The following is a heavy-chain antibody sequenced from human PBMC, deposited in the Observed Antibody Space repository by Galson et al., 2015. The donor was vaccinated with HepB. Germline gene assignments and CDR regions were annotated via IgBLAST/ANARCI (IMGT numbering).Heavy chain of an antibody. CDR3: ARHPVTLDYYYYGMDV. CDR2: IYPSDSDT. J-gene: IGHJ6*02. CDR1: GYSFTSYW. Sequence: QSGAEVKKPGESLKISCKGSGYSFTSYWIGWVRQMPGKGLEWMGIIYPSDSDTRYSPSFQGQVTISADKSISTAYLQWSSLKASDTAMYYCARHPVTLDYYYYGMDVWGQGTMVTVSS. V-gene: IGHV5-51*01. D-gene: IGHD4-17*01.